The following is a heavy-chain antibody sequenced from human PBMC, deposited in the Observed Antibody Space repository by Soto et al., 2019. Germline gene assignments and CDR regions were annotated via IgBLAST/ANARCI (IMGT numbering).Heavy chain of an antibody. CDR3: AKLGNHGFWSDPVGSYYYAMDV. Sequence: PGGSLRFSVAASRLTFGSFPLGWFRQAPGKGREWASSISGSGGDTYYADSVKGRFTISRDNSKNTLYLQMNSLRAEDTAVYYCAKLGNHGFWSDPVGSYYYAMDVWGQGTTVTVSS. V-gene: IGHV3-23*01. CDR2: ISGSGGDT. CDR1: RLTFGSFP. J-gene: IGHJ6*02. D-gene: IGHD3-3*01.